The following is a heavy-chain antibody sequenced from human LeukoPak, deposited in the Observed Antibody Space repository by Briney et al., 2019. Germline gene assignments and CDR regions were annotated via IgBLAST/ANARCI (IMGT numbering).Heavy chain of an antibody. CDR3: AGHHPRNTVDF. D-gene: IGHD2-8*02. J-gene: IGHJ4*02. V-gene: IGHV4-59*08. CDR1: GGSISSYY. CDR2: IYYSGST. Sequence: IPSETLSLTCTVSGGSISSYYWSWIRQPPGKGLEWIGYIYYSGSTNYSPSLKSRVTISLDTSKNQFSLKLSSVTAADSAVYYCAGHHPRNTVDFWGQGTLVTVSS.